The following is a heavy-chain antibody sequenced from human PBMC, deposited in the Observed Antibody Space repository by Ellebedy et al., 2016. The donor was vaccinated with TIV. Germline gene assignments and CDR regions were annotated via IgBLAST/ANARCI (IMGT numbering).Heavy chain of an antibody. D-gene: IGHD3-16*01. J-gene: IGHJ4*02. CDR3: AREAVMFTIYNY. V-gene: IGHV3-74*01. CDR2: INPDGKET. CDR1: GFTFSNYA. Sequence: GESLKISCTASGFTFSNYAMHWVRQAPGTGLVWVSRINPDGKETAYADTVKGRFTISRDNAKNTLYLQMNSLRAEDTAVYYCAREAVMFTIYNYWGQGTLVTVSS.